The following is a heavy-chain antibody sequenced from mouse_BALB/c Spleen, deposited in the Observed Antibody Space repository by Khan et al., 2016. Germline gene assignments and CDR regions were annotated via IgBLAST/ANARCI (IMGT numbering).Heavy chain of an antibody. CDR2: TNPTNGRT. J-gene: IGHJ2*01. Sequence: QVRLQQSGAELVKPGASVKMSCKASGYTFTSYWMHWVKQRLGQGLEWFAETNPTNGRTYYNEKFKSKATLTVDKSSSTAYMLLSGPTFEDSAVYYCARIKKIVATYFDYWGQGTTLTVSS. CDR1: GYTFTSYW. D-gene: IGHD1-1*01. V-gene: IGHV1S81*02. CDR3: ARIKKIVATYFDY.